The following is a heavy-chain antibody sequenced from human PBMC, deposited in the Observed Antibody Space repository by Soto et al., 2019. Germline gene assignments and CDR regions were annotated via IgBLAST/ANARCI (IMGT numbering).Heavy chain of an antibody. CDR3: AKTWYYYDCSGYYYFDY. D-gene: IGHD3-22*01. V-gene: IGHV3-23*01. CDR1: EFTFRSYA. CDR2: ISGSGGST. Sequence: AGGSLRLSCAASEFTFRSYAMSWVRQAPGKGLEWVSTISGSGGSTYYADSVKGRFAISRDNSKNTLYLQLNSLRAEDTAVYYCAKTWYYYDCSGYYYFDYWGQGTLVTVSS. J-gene: IGHJ4*02.